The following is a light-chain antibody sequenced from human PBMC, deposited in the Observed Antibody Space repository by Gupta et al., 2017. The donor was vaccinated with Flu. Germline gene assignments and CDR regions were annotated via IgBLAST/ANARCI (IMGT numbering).Light chain of an antibody. J-gene: IGLJ3*02. V-gene: IGLV1-47*01. CDR1: FSDVGSNF. CDR3: ASWDDTQSGWV. CDR2: RNS. Sequence: SVPTLPPPASETPGQRVTISFSGSFSDVGSNFVYWYQQLPGTAPKLLISRNSQRPSAVPDRFSGSKYGTSASLAISGLRAEDEADYYCASWDDTQSGWVFGGGTKLTVL.